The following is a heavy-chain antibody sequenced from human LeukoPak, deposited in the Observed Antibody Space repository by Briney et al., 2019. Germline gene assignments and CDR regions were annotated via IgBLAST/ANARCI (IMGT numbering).Heavy chain of an antibody. J-gene: IGHJ3*02. D-gene: IGHD3-22*01. CDR3: AKDNDSSGHPDYAFDI. CDR2: IIWNRVSI. CDR1: GFTFDDYA. Sequence: SLRLSCAASGFTFDDYAMHWVRQAPRKGLGWVSGIIWNRVSIGYADSVKRRFTISRENAKNSVYLQMNSLRAEDTALYYCAKDNDSSGHPDYAFDIWGQGTMVTVSS. V-gene: IGHV3-9*01.